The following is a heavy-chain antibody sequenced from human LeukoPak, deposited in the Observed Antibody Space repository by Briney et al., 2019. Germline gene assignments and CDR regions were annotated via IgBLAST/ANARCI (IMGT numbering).Heavy chain of an antibody. CDR3: ARDLGTTGWHTFDY. CDR2: TYYRSKWYN. Sequence: SQTLSLTCVVSGDSVSSKNGAWNWIRQSPSRGLEWLGRTYYRSKWYNDYAESMEGRMTISQDTSKNQYSLHLNSVTPDDTAVCYCARDLGTTGWHTFDYWGQGTLVTVSS. D-gene: IGHD6-19*01. J-gene: IGHJ4*02. V-gene: IGHV6-1*01. CDR1: GDSVSSKNGA.